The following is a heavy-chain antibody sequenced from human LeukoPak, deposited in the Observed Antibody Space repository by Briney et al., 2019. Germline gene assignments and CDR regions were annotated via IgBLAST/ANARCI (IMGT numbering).Heavy chain of an antibody. J-gene: IGHJ4*02. D-gene: IGHD1-14*01. CDR1: GFTFSSYA. CDR3: ANALAESSFDY. Sequence: GGPLRLSCAASGFTFSSYAMSWVRQAPGKGLEWVSAISGSGGSTYYADSVKGRFTISRDNSKNTLYLQMNSLRAEDTAVYYCANALAESSFDYWGQGTLVTVSS. CDR2: ISGSGGST. V-gene: IGHV3-23*01.